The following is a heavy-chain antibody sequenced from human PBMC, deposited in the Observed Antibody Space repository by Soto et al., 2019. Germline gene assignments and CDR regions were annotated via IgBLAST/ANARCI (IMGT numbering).Heavy chain of an antibody. Sequence: SETLSLTCAVSGGSISSGGYSWSWIRQPPGKGLEWIGEIYHSGSTNYNPSLKSRVTISVDKSKNQFSLKLSSVTAADTAVYYCARNYYDSSGYYLGAQYFQHWGQGTLVTVSS. J-gene: IGHJ1*01. D-gene: IGHD3-22*01. CDR3: ARNYYDSSGYYLGAQYFQH. CDR1: GGSISSGGYS. CDR2: IYHSGST. V-gene: IGHV4-30-2*01.